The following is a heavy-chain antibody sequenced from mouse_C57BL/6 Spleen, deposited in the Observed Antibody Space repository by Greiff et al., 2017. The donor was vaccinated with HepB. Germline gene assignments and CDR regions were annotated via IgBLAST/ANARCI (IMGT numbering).Heavy chain of an antibody. CDR2: IDPEDGDT. J-gene: IGHJ3*01. Sequence: EVKVVESGAELVRPGASVKLSCTASGFNIKDYYMHWVKQRPEQGLEWIGRIDPEDGDTEYAPKFQGKATMTADTSSNTAYLQLSSLTSEDTAVYYCTTSLYGSSYGFAYWGQGTLVTVSA. CDR3: TTSLYGSSYGFAY. V-gene: IGHV14-1*01. CDR1: GFNIKDYY. D-gene: IGHD1-1*01.